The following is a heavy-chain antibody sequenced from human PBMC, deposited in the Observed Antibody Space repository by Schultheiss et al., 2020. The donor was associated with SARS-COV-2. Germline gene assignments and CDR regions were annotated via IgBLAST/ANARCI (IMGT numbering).Heavy chain of an antibody. V-gene: IGHV3-74*01. CDR3: ARDSGVEMATIPFDY. CDR2: INSDGSST. CDR1: GFTFSSYW. J-gene: IGHJ4*02. D-gene: IGHD5-24*01. Sequence: GGSLRLSCAASGFTFSSYWMHWVRQAPGKGLVWVSRINSDGSSTRYANYMKGRFTISRDNAKNTLYLQMNSLRAEDTAVYYCARDSGVEMATIPFDYWGQGTLVTVSS.